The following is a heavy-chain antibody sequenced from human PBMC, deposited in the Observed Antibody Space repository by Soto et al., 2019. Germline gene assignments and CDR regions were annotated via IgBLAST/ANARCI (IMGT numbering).Heavy chain of an antibody. CDR2: ISWNGGSV. CDR1: GFRFDDHA. D-gene: IGHD6-19*01. Sequence: EVQLVESGGDLVQPGRSLRLSCAASGFRFDDHAMHWVRQIPGKGLEWVSGISWNGGSVLYAVSRKGRCTISRDNARNTLHLEIATLKAEDTALYYCVKALSSGWNLQMDAWGRGTRVIVSS. CDR3: VKALSSGWNLQMDA. J-gene: IGHJ3*01. V-gene: IGHV3-9*01.